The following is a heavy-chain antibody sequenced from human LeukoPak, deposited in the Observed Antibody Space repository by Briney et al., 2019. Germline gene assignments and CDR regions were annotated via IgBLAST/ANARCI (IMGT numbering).Heavy chain of an antibody. CDR2: ISAYNGNT. V-gene: IGHV1-18*01. D-gene: IGHD1-26*01. J-gene: IGHJ4*02. Sequence: ASVKVSCKASGYTFTSYDISWVRQAPGQGLERMGWISAYNGNTNYAQKLQGRVTMTTDTSTSTAYMELRSLRSDDTAVYYCARSHYSGSYYLFDYWGQGTLVTVSS. CDR1: GYTFTSYD. CDR3: ARSHYSGSYYLFDY.